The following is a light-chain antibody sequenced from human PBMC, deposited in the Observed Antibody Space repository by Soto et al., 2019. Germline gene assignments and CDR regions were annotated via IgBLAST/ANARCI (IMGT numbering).Light chain of an antibody. Sequence: QSVLTQPPSVSAAPGQRVTISCSGSASNIGNNSVSWYQQLPGAVPKLLIYDDNNRPSGIPDRFSGSKSGTSATLGITGLQTGDEADYYCGTWDTSLPACVFGPGTKLTVL. J-gene: IGLJ1*01. CDR3: GTWDTSLPACV. CDR1: ASNIGNNS. CDR2: DDN. V-gene: IGLV1-51*01.